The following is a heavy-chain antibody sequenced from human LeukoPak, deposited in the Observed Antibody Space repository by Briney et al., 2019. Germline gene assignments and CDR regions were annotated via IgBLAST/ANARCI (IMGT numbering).Heavy chain of an antibody. CDR2: IYYSGST. Sequence: SQTLSLTCTVSGGSISSGGYYWSWIRQPPGKGLEWIGYIYYSGSTNYNPSLKSRVTISVDTSKNQFSLKLSSVTAADTAVYYCARRDVPYYDILTGYSLDWYFDLWGRGTLVTVSS. CDR3: ARRDVPYYDILTGYSLDWYFDL. J-gene: IGHJ2*01. V-gene: IGHV4-61*08. D-gene: IGHD3-9*01. CDR1: GGSISSGGYY.